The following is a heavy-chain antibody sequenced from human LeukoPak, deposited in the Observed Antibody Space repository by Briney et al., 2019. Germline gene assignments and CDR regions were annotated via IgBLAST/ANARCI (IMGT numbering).Heavy chain of an antibody. J-gene: IGHJ6*02. V-gene: IGHV4-31*11. D-gene: IGHD3-3*01. CDR3: ARDRRSDFWSGYYTGGYYYYGMDV. CDR1: GVSISSSNW. CDR2: IYYSGST. Sequence: SETLSLTCAVSGVSISSSNWWSWIRQHPGKGLEWIGYIYYSGSTYYNPSLKSRVTISVDTSKNQFSLKLSSVTAADTAVYYCARDRRSDFWSGYYTGGYYYYGMDVWGQGTTVTVSS.